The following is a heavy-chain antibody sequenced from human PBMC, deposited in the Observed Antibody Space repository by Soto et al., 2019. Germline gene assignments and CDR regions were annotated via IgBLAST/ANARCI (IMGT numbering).Heavy chain of an antibody. V-gene: IGHV4-39*07. Sequence: PSETLSLTCTVSGDSISTNSYSWGWIRQPPGQGLEWIGLFYYSGSTNYNPSLKSRVTISVDTSKNQFSLKLSSVTAADTAVYYCARDLLLWFGSSYYGMDVWGQGTTVTVSS. D-gene: IGHD3-10*01. CDR2: FYYSGST. CDR1: GDSISTNSYS. J-gene: IGHJ6*02. CDR3: ARDLLLWFGSSYYGMDV.